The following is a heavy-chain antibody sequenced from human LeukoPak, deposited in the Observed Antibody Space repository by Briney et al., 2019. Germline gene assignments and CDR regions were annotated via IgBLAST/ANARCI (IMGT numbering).Heavy chain of an antibody. D-gene: IGHD2-8*01. Sequence: SVKVSCKASGGTFSSYAISWVRQAPGQGLEWMVGIIPIFGTANYAQKFQGRVTITADESTSTAYMELSSLRSEDTAVYYCARDLGYCTNGVCHTRFDYWGQGTLVAVSS. V-gene: IGHV1-69*13. CDR1: GGTFSSYA. J-gene: IGHJ4*02. CDR3: ARDLGYCTNGVCHTRFDY. CDR2: IIPIFGTA.